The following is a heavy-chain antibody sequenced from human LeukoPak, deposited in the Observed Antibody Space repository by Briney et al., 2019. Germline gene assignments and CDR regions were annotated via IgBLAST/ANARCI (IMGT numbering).Heavy chain of an antibody. CDR2: INPSGGST. CDR3: ARDPIDPTGYSSSWTYYYYYGMDV. Sequence: GASVKVSCKASGYTFTSYYMHWVRQAPGQGLEWMGIINPSGGSTNYAQKLQGRVTMTTDTSTSTAYMELRSLRSDDTAVYYCARDPIDPTGYSSSWTYYYYYGMDVWGQGTTVTVSS. CDR1: GYTFTSYY. J-gene: IGHJ6*02. V-gene: IGHV1-46*01. D-gene: IGHD6-13*01.